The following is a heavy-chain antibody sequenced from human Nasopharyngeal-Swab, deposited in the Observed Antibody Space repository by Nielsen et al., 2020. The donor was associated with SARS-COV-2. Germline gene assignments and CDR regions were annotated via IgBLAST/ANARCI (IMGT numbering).Heavy chain of an antibody. J-gene: IGHJ6*03. V-gene: IGHV3-30*18. CDR2: ISYDGSNK. Sequence: GESLKISCAASGFTFSSYGMHWVRQAPGTGLEWVAVISYDGSNKNSADSVTGRFTISRDNSKNTLYLQMNSLRAEDTAVYYCEKDITGYSSGWFYYYYYMDVWGKGTTVTVSS. D-gene: IGHD6-19*01. CDR3: EKDITGYSSGWFYYYYYMDV. CDR1: GFTFSSYG.